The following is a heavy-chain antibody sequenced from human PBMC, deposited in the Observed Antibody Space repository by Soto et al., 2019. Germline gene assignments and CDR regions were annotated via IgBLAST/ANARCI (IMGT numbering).Heavy chain of an antibody. CDR3: ARDPFRGYSYGWFDP. V-gene: IGHV1-46*03. CDR1: GYTLTSYY. J-gene: IGHJ5*02. CDR2: INPSGGST. Sequence: ASVKVSCKASGYTLTSYYMHWVRQAPGQGLEWMGIINPSGGSTSYAQKFQGRVTMTRDTSTSTVYMELSSLRSEDTAVYYCARDPFRGYSYGWFDPWGQGTLVTVSS. D-gene: IGHD5-18*01.